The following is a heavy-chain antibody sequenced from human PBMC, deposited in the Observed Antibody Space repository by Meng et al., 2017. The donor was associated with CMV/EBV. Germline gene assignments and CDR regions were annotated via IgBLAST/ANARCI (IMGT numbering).Heavy chain of an antibody. CDR3: ASVTGIGWWYFDL. V-gene: IGHV1-69*12. J-gene: IGHJ2*01. D-gene: IGHD1-20*01. CDR1: GGTFSSYA. Sequence: QVQLGQSGAEVKKPGSPVKGSCKASGGTFSSYAISWVRQAPGQGLEWMGGIIPIFGTANYAQKFQGRVTITADESTSTAYMELSSLRSEDTAVYYCASVTGIGWWYFDLWGRGTLVTVSS. CDR2: IIPIFGTA.